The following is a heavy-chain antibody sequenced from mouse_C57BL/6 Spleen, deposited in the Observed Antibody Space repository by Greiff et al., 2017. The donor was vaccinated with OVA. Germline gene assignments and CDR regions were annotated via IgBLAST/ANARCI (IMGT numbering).Heavy chain of an antibody. V-gene: IGHV1-55*01. Sequence: VKLQQPGAELVKPGASVKMSCKASGYTFTSYWITWVKQRPGQGLEWIGDIYPGSGSTNYNEKFKSKATLTVDTSSSTAYMQLSSLTSEDSAVYYCARRGDDYDDGFAYWGQGTLVTVSA. CDR2: IYPGSGST. CDR1: GYTFTSYW. D-gene: IGHD2-4*01. J-gene: IGHJ3*01. CDR3: ARRGDDYDDGFAY.